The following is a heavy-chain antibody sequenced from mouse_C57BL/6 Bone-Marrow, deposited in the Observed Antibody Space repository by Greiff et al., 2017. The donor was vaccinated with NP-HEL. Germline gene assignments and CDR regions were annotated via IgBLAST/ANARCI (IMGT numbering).Heavy chain of an antibody. CDR1: GFTFSSYG. J-gene: IGHJ1*03. D-gene: IGHD1-1*01. V-gene: IGHV5-6*01. CDR3: ARPNYYGSSFHWYFDV. Sequence: EVKLMESGGDLVKPGGSLKLSCAASGFTFSSYGMSWVRQTPDKRLEWVATISSGGSYTYYPDSVKGRFTISRDNAKNTLYLQMSSLKSEDTAMYYCARPNYYGSSFHWYFDVWGTGTTVTVAS. CDR2: ISSGGSYT.